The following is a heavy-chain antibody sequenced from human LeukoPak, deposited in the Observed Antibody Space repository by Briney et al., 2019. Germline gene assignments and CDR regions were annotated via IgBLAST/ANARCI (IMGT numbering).Heavy chain of an antibody. Sequence: SETLSLTCTVSGGSISNYYWSWIRQPPGKGLEWIGYIYYSGSTNYNPSLKSRVTISVDTSKNQFSLKLSSVTAADTAVYYCARDTYDSSGYSFDYWGQGTLVTVSS. CDR1: GGSISNYY. CDR2: IYYSGST. V-gene: IGHV4-59*01. J-gene: IGHJ4*02. CDR3: ARDTYDSSGYSFDY. D-gene: IGHD3-22*01.